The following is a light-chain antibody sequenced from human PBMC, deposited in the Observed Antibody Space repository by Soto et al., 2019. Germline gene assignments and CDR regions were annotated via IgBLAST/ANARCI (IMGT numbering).Light chain of an antibody. CDR2: KAS. J-gene: IGKJ2*02. Sequence: DIQMTQSPFTLSASVGDRIIITCRASQSIGSWLAWYQQKPGKAPKLLIYKASSLESAVPSRFSGSGSGTEFTLTISSLQPDDFATYYCEQYNSYCTFGQGTKLEIK. V-gene: IGKV1-5*03. CDR3: EQYNSYCT. CDR1: QSIGSW.